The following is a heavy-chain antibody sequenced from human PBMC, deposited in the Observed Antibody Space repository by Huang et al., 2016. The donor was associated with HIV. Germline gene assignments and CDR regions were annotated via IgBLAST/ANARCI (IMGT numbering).Heavy chain of an antibody. J-gene: IGHJ3*01. D-gene: IGHD3-22*01. CDR1: GFSFSAYA. V-gene: IGHV3-30*04. Sequence: QVYLVESGGGVVQPGRSLRLSCVVSGFSFSAYAMHWVRQAPGKGLEWVAVMSHDGSNQFFSESGKGRFTISRDTSKNTLSLQMNTLTAEDTAVYYCARGGGFYDSSGYYHSAFDLWGQGTPVTVSS. CDR2: MSHDGSNQ. CDR3: ARGGGFYDSSGYYHSAFDL.